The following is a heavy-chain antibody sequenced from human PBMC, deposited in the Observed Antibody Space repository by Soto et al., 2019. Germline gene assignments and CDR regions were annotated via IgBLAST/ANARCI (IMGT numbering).Heavy chain of an antibody. Sequence: PGWSLRLSCAASGFTFSSYGMHLVRQAPGKGLEWVAVISYDGSNKYYADSVKGRFTISRDNSKNTLYLQMKSLRAEDTAVYYCAKDRTEGGFEPWGQGTLVTVSS. V-gene: IGHV3-30*18. D-gene: IGHD2-21*02. CDR3: AKDRTEGGFEP. CDR2: ISYDGSNK. CDR1: GFTFSSYG. J-gene: IGHJ5*02.